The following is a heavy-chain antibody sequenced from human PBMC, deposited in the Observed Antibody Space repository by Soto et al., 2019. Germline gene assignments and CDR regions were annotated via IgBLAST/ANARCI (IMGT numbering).Heavy chain of an antibody. V-gene: IGHV4-34*01. CDR1: GGSFSGYY. CDR3: ARVAADIASWLDP. CDR2: INHSGST. Sequence: PSETLSLTCAVYGGSFSGYYWSWIRQPPGKGLEWIGEINHSGSTNYNPSLKSRVTISVDTSKNQFSLKLSSVTAADTAVYYCARVAADIASWLDPWGQGTLVTVSS. D-gene: IGHD5-12*01. J-gene: IGHJ5*02.